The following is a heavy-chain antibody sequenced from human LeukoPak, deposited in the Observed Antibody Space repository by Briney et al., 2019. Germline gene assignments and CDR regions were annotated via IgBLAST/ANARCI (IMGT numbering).Heavy chain of an antibody. CDR2: ISGSGGST. D-gene: IGHD1-26*01. Sequence: GGSLRLSCAASGFTFSSYSMNWVRQAPGKGLEWVSGISGSGGSTNYADSVKGRFTISRDNSKNTLYLQMNSLRAEDTAVYYCAKETSRIGGSMASFDYWGQGTLVTVSS. CDR1: GFTFSSYS. J-gene: IGHJ4*02. V-gene: IGHV3-23*01. CDR3: AKETSRIGGSMASFDY.